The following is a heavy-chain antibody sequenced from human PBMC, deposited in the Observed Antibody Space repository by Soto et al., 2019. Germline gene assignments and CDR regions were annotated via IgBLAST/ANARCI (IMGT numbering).Heavy chain of an antibody. J-gene: IGHJ5*02. D-gene: IGHD1-26*01. CDR2: FDPEDGET. V-gene: IGHV1-24*01. CDR1: GYTLTELS. Sequence: ASVKVSCKVSGYTLTELSMHWVRQAPGEGLEWMGGFDPEDGETIYAQKFQGRVTMTEDTSTDTAYMELSSLRSEDTAVYYCATVGSIPSQNWFDPWGQGTLVTVSS. CDR3: ATVGSIPSQNWFDP.